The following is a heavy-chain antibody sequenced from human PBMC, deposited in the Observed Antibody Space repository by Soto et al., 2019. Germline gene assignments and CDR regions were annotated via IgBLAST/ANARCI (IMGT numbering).Heavy chain of an antibody. CDR3: ASPRDGYCTNGVCYRY. CDR2: IYYSGST. J-gene: IGHJ4*02. D-gene: IGHD2-8*01. V-gene: IGHV4-39*01. CDR1: GGSISSSSYY. Sequence: SETLSLTCTVSGGSISSSSYYWGWIRQPPGKGLEWIGSIYYSGSTYYNPSLKSRVTISVDTSKNQFSLKLSSVTAADTAVYYCASPRDGYCTNGVCYRYWGQGTLVTVSS.